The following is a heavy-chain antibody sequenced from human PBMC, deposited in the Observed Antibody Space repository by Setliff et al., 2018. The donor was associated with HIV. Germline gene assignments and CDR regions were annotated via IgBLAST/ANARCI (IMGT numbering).Heavy chain of an antibody. D-gene: IGHD1-26*01. J-gene: IGHJ4*02. Sequence: GASVKVSCKASGYSFTNYGISWVRQAPGQGLEWMGWISSYNDNTNYALNLQGRVTMTTDTSTDTAYMELSSLRSEDTAVYYCATDSNFGGIVTPWDYWGQGTQVTVSS. CDR3: ATDSNFGGIVTPWDY. CDR2: ISSYNDNT. CDR1: GYSFTNYG. V-gene: IGHV1-18*01.